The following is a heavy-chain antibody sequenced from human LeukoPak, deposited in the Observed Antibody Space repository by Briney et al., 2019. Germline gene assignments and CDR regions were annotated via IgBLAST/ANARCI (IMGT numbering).Heavy chain of an antibody. CDR2: ISYDGTNK. J-gene: IGHJ3*02. V-gene: IGHV3-30*04. D-gene: IGHD4-23*01. CDR3: ARDYTVVKAFDI. CDR1: GFTFSSYA. Sequence: PRRSLRLSCAACGFTFSSYAFHWVRQAPGKGLDGVAVISYDGTNKYYPDSVKGRFTISRDKPKNTLYLQMNSLRAEDTAVYYCARDYTVVKAFDIWGQGTMVTVSS.